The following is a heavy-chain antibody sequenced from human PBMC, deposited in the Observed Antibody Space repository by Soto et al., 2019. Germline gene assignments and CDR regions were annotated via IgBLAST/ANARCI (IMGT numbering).Heavy chain of an antibody. V-gene: IGHV3-74*01. CDR3: VRTSVVVAAATREDY. J-gene: IGHJ4*02. D-gene: IGHD2-15*01. CDR2: INSDGSST. Sequence: EVQLVESGGGLVQPGGSLRLSCAASGFTFSSYWMHWVRQAPRKGLVWVSRINSDGSSTSYADSVKGRFTISRDNAKNTLYLQMNSLRAEDTAVYYCVRTSVVVAAATREDYWGQGTLVTVSS. CDR1: GFTFSSYW.